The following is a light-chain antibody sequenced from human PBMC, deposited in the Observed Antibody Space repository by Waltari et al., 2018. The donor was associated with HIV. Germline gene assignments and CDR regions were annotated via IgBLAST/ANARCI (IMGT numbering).Light chain of an antibody. V-gene: IGLV1-44*01. CDR2: SNN. Sequence: QSVLTQPPSVSGTPGQRVTISCSGRSSNIGDNAVSWYQRFPGTAPKLLIYSNNQRPSGVPDRFSGSKSGTSASLAISGLQSEDEADYYCATLDDSLNGPVFGGGTKVTAL. CDR3: ATLDDSLNGPV. CDR1: SSNIGDNA. J-gene: IGLJ2*01.